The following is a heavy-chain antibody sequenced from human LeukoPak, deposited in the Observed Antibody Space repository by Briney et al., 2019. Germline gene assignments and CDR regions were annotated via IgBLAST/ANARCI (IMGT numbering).Heavy chain of an antibody. Sequence: GGSLRLSCAASGFTFSSYWMHWVRHAPGKGLEWVSGISGSGGSTYYADSVKGRFSISRDNSKNTLYLQLNSLRVEDTAEYYCAKAHGGSYHSGIDWGQGTLVIVSS. CDR2: ISGSGGST. CDR3: AKAHGGSYHSGID. D-gene: IGHD3-10*01. V-gene: IGHV3-23*01. CDR1: GFTFSSYW. J-gene: IGHJ4*02.